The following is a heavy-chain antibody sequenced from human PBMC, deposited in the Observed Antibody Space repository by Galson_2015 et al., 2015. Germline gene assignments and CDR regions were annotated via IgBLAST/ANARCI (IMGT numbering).Heavy chain of an antibody. CDR3: ARVASYFDF. J-gene: IGHJ4*02. Sequence: LRLSCAASGFTFSSYSINWVRQAPGKGLEWVSSTSSSGRYYADSVEGRFTISRDNAKNSLYLQMNSLRAEDTAVYYCARVASYFDFWGQGTLVTVSS. CDR1: GFTFSSYS. V-gene: IGHV3-21*01. CDR2: TSSSGRY.